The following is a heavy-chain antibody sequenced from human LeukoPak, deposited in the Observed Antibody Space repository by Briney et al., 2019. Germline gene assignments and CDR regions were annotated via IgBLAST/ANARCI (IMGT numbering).Heavy chain of an antibody. CDR2: ISAYNGNT. Sequence: ASVKVSCKASGYTFTGYYMHWVRQAPGQGLEWMGWISAYNGNTNYAQKLQGRVTMTTDTSTSTAYMELRSLRSDDTAVYYCARVGQQLGQDYYYYYGMDVWGQGTTVTVSS. CDR3: ARVGQQLGQDYYYYYGMDV. D-gene: IGHD6-13*01. CDR1: GYTFTGYY. J-gene: IGHJ6*02. V-gene: IGHV1-18*04.